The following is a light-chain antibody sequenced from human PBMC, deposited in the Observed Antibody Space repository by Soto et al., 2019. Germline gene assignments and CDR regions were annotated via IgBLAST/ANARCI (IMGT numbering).Light chain of an antibody. Sequence: IKMYISPSTLSAKEGDRVTLTCRASQSIGNWMAWYQQKPGKAPKLLIYDASTLATGVPSRFSGGGSGTKFTLTICSLQPDDFATYYCHQYETFVTFCGVGKVAIK. J-gene: IGKJ4*01. CDR2: DAS. V-gene: IGKV1-5*01. CDR1: QSIGNW. CDR3: HQYETFVT.